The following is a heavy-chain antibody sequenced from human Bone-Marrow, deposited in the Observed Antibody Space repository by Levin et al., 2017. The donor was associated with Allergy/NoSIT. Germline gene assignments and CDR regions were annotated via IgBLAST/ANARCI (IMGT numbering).Heavy chain of an antibody. CDR2: IYYSGST. CDR1: GGSISSSY. V-gene: IGHV4-59*01. CDR3: ARDLGLGFDY. J-gene: IGHJ4*02. Sequence: SQTLSLPCTVSGGSISSSYWSWIRQPPGKGLEWIGYIYYSGSTNYNPSLKSRVTISVDTSKNQFSLKLSSVTAADTAVYYCARDLGLGFDYWGQGTLVTVSS. D-gene: IGHD3-16*01.